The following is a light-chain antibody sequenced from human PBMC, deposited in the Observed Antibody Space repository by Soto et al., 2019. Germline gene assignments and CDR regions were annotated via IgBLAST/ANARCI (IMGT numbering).Light chain of an antibody. CDR2: GAS. V-gene: IGKV3-20*01. J-gene: IGKJ1*01. Sequence: EIVLTQSPGTLSLSPGERATLSCRASQSVSSNYLAWYQQKPGQAPRPLIYGASSRATGIPDRFSGSGAGTDFTRTISRLEPEDFAVYYCQQYGSSPWTFGHGTKVEIK. CDR1: QSVSSNY. CDR3: QQYGSSPWT.